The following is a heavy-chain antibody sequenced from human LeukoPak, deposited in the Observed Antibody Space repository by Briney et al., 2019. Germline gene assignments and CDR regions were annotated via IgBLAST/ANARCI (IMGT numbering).Heavy chain of an antibody. D-gene: IGHD3-22*01. CDR3: ARYYYESNAFDI. CDR1: GGSISSGGYS. V-gene: IGHV4-30-2*01. J-gene: IGHJ3*02. CDR2: IYHSGST. Sequence: SETLSLTCAVSGGSISSGGYSWSWIRQPPGKGLEWIGYIYHSGSTYYNPSLKSRVTISVDRSKNQFSLKLSSVTAADTAVYYCARYYYESNAFDIWGQGTMVTVSS.